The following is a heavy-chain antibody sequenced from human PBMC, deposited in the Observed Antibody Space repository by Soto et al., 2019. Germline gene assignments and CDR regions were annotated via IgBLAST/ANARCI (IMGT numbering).Heavy chain of an antibody. CDR3: ARSGGLVDY. CDR2: IYYSGSA. V-gene: IGHV4-31*03. CDR1: GGSISSDDHY. Sequence: SETLSLTCTVSGGSISSDDHYWTWIRQHPGKGLEWIGYIYYSGSAYYNPSLKGRVTISVDTSKSQFSLRLSSVTAADTAVYYCARSGGLVDYWGQGTLVTVSS. J-gene: IGHJ4*02. D-gene: IGHD3-16*01.